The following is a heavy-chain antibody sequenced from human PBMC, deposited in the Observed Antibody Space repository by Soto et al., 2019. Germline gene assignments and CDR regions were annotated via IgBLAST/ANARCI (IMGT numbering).Heavy chain of an antibody. Sequence: GGSLRLSCAAPGFTFTNYWMHWVHQAPGKGLVLVSLVDNDGSSATYAASVKGRFTGSGDKSKNTLYLQIKSMKADDTAVYYSARDTPHNCCHPWGQGT. CDR3: ARDTPHNCCHP. CDR1: GFTFTNYW. V-gene: IGHV3-74*01. J-gene: IGHJ5*02. CDR2: VDNDGSSA.